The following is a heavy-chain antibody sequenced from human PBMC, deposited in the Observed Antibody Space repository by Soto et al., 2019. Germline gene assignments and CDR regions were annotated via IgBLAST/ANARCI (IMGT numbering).Heavy chain of an antibody. D-gene: IGHD6-13*01. CDR1: GDSVNSYY. CDR2: VYYSGST. V-gene: IGHV4-59*02. Sequence: SETLSLTCTVTGDSVNSYYWRWMRHPPGGSLECMGYVYYSGSTNYNTSLKSRVTISVDTPKNQISLRLKSLTAAAPAAFYCASAETSGIHSFHYWGQGSLVTVSS. CDR3: ASAETSGIHSFHY. J-gene: IGHJ4*02.